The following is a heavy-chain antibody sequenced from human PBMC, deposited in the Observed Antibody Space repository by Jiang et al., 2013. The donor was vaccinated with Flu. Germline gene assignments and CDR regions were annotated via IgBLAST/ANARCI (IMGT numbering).Heavy chain of an antibody. Sequence: APGKGLEWVAAISYDGTHKHYGDSVKGRFTISRDNSKNTVFLQMNSLRAEDTAVYYCARDVGDGYFNRDLGYSYSGMDVWGQGTTVTVSS. V-gene: IGHV3-30*03. CDR3: ARDVGDGYFNRDLGYSYSGMDV. J-gene: IGHJ6*02. D-gene: IGHD5-24*01. CDR2: ISYDGTHK.